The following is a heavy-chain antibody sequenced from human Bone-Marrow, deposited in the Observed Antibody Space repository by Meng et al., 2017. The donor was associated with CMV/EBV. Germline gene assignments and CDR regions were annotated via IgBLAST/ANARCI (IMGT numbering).Heavy chain of an antibody. V-gene: IGHV3-30*02. D-gene: IGHD3-16*01. CDR3: AKDRDGGMAPGIDS. Sequence: GESLKISCVASEVTFSSHWMTWVRHAPGKGLEWLAFTRYDGGLKYPADSVKGRLTISRDNSKNILYLQMNSLRPEDTAVYYCAKDRDGGMAPGIDSWGQGTLVTVSS. CDR1: EVTFSSHW. CDR2: TRYDGGLK. J-gene: IGHJ4*02.